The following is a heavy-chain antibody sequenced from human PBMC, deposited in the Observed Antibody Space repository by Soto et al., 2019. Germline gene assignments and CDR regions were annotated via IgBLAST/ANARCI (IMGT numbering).Heavy chain of an antibody. Sequence: SETLSLTFTVSGGSITSGDYYLSWVRQQPGKGLEWIGYKYFSGRAHYSPSLKSRVTISVDTSKNQFSLKLNSVTAADTAVYYCASYSSGWYDVSYWGQGTLVTV. CDR1: GGSITSGDYY. CDR2: KYFSGRA. J-gene: IGHJ4*02. CDR3: ASYSSGWYDVSY. V-gene: IGHV4-61*08. D-gene: IGHD6-19*01.